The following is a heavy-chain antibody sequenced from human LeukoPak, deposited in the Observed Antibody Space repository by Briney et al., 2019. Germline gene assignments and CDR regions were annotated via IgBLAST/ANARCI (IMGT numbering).Heavy chain of an antibody. CDR2: IRSKSDGGTT. V-gene: IGHV3-15*01. D-gene: IGHD2-2*01. CDR1: GFTFSSYS. Sequence: GGSLRLSCAASGFTFSSYSMNWVRQAPGKGLEWVGRIRSKSDGGTTVYAASVKGRFTFSRDDSENTLYLQMDSLKAEDTAVYYCTTMPLRYCSSATCYAYFDYWGQGTLVTVSP. J-gene: IGHJ4*02. CDR3: TTMPLRYCSSATCYAYFDY.